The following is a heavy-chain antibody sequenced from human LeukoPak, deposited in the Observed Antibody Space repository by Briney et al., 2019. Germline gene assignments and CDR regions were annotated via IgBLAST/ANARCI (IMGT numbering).Heavy chain of an antibody. CDR1: GLTVSSNY. V-gene: IGHV4-59*05. Sequence: MAGGSLRLSCAASGLTVSSNYMSWVRQPPGKGLEWIASISYTERTFYNPSLKSRVTISVDTSKNHFSLTLRSVTAADTAVYYCGRQDDNDHGDPNWFDPWGQGSLVTVSS. CDR3: GRQDDNDHGDPNWFDP. CDR2: ISYTERT. J-gene: IGHJ5*02. D-gene: IGHD4-17*01.